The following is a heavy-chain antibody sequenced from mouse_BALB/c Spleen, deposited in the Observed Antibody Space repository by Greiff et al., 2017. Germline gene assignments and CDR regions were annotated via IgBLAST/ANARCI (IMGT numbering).Heavy chain of an antibody. V-gene: IGHV1-15*01. CDR2: IDPETGGT. Sequence: QVQLQQSGAELVRPGASVTLSCKASGYTFTDYEMHWVKQTPVHGLEWIGAIDPETGGTAYNQKFKGKATLTADKSSSTAYMELRSLTSEDSAVYYCTKFITTAAWFAYWGQGTLVTVSA. J-gene: IGHJ3*01. CDR1: GYTFTDYE. CDR3: TKFITTAAWFAY. D-gene: IGHD1-2*01.